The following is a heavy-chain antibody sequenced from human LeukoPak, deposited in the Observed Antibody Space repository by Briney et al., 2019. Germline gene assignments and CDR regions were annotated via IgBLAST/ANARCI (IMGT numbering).Heavy chain of an antibody. D-gene: IGHD6-19*01. Sequence: GASVKVSCKASGYTFTGYYMHWGRAAPGQGLEWMGWINPNRGGTNYAQKFQGRVTMTRDTSISTAYMELSRLRSDDTAVYYCARAGYSSGWLDYWGQGTLVTVSS. CDR1: GYTFTGYY. CDR3: ARAGYSSGWLDY. V-gene: IGHV1-2*02. J-gene: IGHJ4*02. CDR2: INPNRGGT.